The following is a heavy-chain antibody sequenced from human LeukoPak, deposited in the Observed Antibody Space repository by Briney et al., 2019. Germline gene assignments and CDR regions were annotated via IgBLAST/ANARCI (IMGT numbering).Heavy chain of an antibody. CDR2: IIPIFGTA. CDR3: ASGGYRNRFDP. V-gene: IGHV1-69*01. D-gene: IGHD3-16*02. Sequence: ASVKVSCKASGGTFSRYAISWVRQAPGQGLEWMGGIIPIFGTANYAQKFQGRVTITADESTSTAYMELSSLRSEDTAVYYCASGGYRNRFDPWGQGTLVTVSS. CDR1: GGTFSRYA. J-gene: IGHJ5*02.